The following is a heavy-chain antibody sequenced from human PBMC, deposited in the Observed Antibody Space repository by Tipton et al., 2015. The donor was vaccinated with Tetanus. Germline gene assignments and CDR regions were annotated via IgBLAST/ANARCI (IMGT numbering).Heavy chain of an antibody. CDR3: ARANYDFPKKGPFDS. Sequence: TLSLTCTVSGGSVRSGSYYWNWIRQPPGTGLEWIGYISYSGSTNSNYSLKSRITISQDTSKNQFSLKLTSVTAADTAVYYCARANYDFPKKGPFDSWGQGILVTVSS. J-gene: IGHJ4*02. CDR2: ISYSGST. D-gene: IGHD3-3*01. V-gene: IGHV4-61*01. CDR1: GGSVRSGSYY.